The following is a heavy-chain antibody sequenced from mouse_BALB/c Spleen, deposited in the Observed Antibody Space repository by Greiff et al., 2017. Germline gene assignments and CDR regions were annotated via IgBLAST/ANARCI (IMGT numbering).Heavy chain of an antibody. V-gene: IGHV1-69*02. CDR3: ARNAYYVVRGAMDY. D-gene: IGHD2-10*01. Sequence: QVQLQQPGAELVKPGASVKLSCKASGYTFTSYWMHWVKQRPGQGLEWIGEIDPSDSYTNYNQKFKGKATLTVDKSSSTAYMQLSSLTSEDSAVYYCARNAYYVVRGAMDYWGQGTSVTVSS. CDR1: GYTFTSYW. J-gene: IGHJ4*01. CDR2: IDPSDSYT.